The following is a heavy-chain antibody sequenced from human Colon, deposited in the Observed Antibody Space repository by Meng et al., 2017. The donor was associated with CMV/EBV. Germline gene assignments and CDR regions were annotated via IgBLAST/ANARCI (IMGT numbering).Heavy chain of an antibody. CDR1: GFTFSSYG. D-gene: IGHD3-16*01. Sequence: LGSGGGLVPLGGSLGLFCAASGFTFSSYGMTWVRHAPGKGLEWVSGITASGASTYYADSVKGRFTISRDNSKNTLYLQMNSLRADDTAVYYCAKNWGNDFWGQGTLVTVSS. V-gene: IGHV3-23*01. J-gene: IGHJ4*02. CDR3: AKNWGNDF. CDR2: ITASGAST.